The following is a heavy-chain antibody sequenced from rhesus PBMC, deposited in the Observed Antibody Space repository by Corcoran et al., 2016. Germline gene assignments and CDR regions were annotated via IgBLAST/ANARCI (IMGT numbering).Heavy chain of an antibody. CDR3: ARGVYSGYRSRYYFDY. Sequence: QVQLQESGPGLVTPSETLSLTCSVSGGSFSSSWWSWIRQPPGKGLEWIGEITGNRGSTNENPALKSRVTISKDEAKNQFSLKRSSVTAADTAVDYCARGVYSGYRSRYYFDYWGQGVLVTVSS. V-gene: IGHV4-80*01. J-gene: IGHJ4*01. CDR2: ITGNRGST. CDR1: GGSFSSSW. D-gene: IGHD5-30*01.